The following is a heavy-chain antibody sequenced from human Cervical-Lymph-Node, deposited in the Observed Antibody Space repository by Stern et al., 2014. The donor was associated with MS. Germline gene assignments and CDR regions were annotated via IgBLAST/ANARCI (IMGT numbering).Heavy chain of an antibody. J-gene: IGHJ5*02. D-gene: IGHD3-10*01. V-gene: IGHV4-30-4*01. Sequence: QVQLQESGPGLVKPSQTLSLTCTVSGGSIRSDDYYWTWIRQAPGKGLERIGYSSYSGNAYYTPSLRGRVTISVDTSKNQFSLKLTSVTAADTAVYFCARTDILLLDHWGQGKLVIVSS. CDR1: GGSIRSDDYY. CDR2: SSYSGNA. CDR3: ARTDILLLDH.